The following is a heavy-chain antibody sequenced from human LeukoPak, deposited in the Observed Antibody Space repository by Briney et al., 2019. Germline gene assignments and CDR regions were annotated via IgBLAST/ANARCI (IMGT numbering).Heavy chain of an antibody. V-gene: IGHV3-7*01. Sequence: GGSLRLSCAASGFTFSSYWMSWVRQAPGKGLEWVANIKQDGSEKYYVDSVKGRFTISRDNAKNSLYLQMNSLRAEDTAVYYCARDKIFSGYYGSGSYTAFDMWGQGTMVTVSS. CDR3: ARDKIFSGYYGSGSYTAFDM. CDR2: IKQDGSEK. J-gene: IGHJ3*02. CDR1: GFTFSSYW. D-gene: IGHD3-10*01.